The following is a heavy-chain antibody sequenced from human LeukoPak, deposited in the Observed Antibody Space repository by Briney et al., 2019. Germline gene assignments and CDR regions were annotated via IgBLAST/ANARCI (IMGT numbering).Heavy chain of an antibody. V-gene: IGHV1-8*01. CDR2: MNPNNGGT. Sequence: ASVKVSCKASGYAFTIYDINWVRQAPGQGLEWVGWMNPNNGGTVYAQKFQGRVTMTRDTSTGTLYMELNSLKSEDTAVYYCARGAIFGVTPRGYGMDVWGQGTAVTVSS. J-gene: IGHJ6*02. CDR3: ARGAIFGVTPRGYGMDV. CDR1: GYAFTIYD. D-gene: IGHD3-3*01.